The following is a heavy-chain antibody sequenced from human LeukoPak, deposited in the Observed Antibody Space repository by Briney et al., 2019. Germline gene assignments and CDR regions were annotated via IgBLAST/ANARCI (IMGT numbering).Heavy chain of an antibody. CDR3: ARQGTRSYYYYMDV. CDR2: IRQDGGEK. CDR1: GFTFTTYW. Sequence: PGGSLRLSCAASGFTFTTYWMAWVRQAPGKGLEWVANIRQDGGEKYYVDSVKGRFTISRDNAKNSLYLQMNSLRAEDTAVYYCARQGTRSYYYYMDVWGKGATVTVSS. V-gene: IGHV3-7*01. D-gene: IGHD2-2*01. J-gene: IGHJ6*03.